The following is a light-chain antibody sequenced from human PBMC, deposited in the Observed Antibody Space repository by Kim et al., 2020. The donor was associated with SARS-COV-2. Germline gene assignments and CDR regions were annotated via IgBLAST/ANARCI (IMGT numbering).Light chain of an antibody. Sequence: SSELTQDPAVSVALGQTVRITCQGDSLRNYYATWYQQKPGQAPILLIYGRDNRPSGIPDRFSGSSSGNTASLTITGAQAEDEADYYCKSRDSNSKVVFGGGTKLTVL. CDR2: GRD. V-gene: IGLV3-19*01. CDR3: KSRDSNSKVV. J-gene: IGLJ2*01. CDR1: SLRNYY.